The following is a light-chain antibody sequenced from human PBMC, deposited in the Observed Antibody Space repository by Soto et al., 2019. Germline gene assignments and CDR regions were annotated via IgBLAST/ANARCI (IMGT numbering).Light chain of an antibody. V-gene: IGLV2-14*01. CDR3: SSYRSSSTYV. CDR1: SSDVGSYNY. Sequence: QSVLTQPASVSGSPGQSITISCTGTSSDVGSYNYVSWHQQHPGQAPKLIIYEVTHRASGIPDRFSASKSGNTASLTISGLQAGDEADYYCSSYRSSSTYVFGTGTKLTVL. J-gene: IGLJ1*01. CDR2: EVT.